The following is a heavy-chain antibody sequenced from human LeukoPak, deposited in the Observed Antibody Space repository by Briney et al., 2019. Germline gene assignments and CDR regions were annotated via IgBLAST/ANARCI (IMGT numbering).Heavy chain of an antibody. D-gene: IGHD1-26*01. CDR3: ARGYLGATLFSSIDY. CDR1: GFSFSDYN. J-gene: IGHJ4*02. Sequence: GGSLRLSCAASGFSFSDYNMNWVRQAPGKALEWVSSITTSSTYIYYGDSVKGRFTISRDNARNSLYLQMNSLRAEDTAVYYCARGYLGATLFSSIDYWGQGTLVTVSS. CDR2: ITTSSTYI. V-gene: IGHV3-21*01.